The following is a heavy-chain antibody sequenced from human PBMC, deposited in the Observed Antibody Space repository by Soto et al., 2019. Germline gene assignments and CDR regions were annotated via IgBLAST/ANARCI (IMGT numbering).Heavy chain of an antibody. Sequence: ASVKVSCKASGYTFTGYYMHWVRQAPGQGLEWMGWINPNSGGTNYAQKFQGWVTMTRDTSISTAYMELSRLRSDDTAVYYCARGSSAVAVTVSYYYYGMDVWGQGTTVTVSS. CDR3: ARGSSAVAVTVSYYYYGMDV. CDR2: INPNSGGT. J-gene: IGHJ6*02. V-gene: IGHV1-2*04. CDR1: GYTFTGYY. D-gene: IGHD2-15*01.